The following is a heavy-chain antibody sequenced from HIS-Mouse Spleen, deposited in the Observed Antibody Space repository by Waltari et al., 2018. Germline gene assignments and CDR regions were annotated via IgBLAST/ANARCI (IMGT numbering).Heavy chain of an antibody. CDR1: GSTFSGYW. CDR3: ARDGGTGDFDY. Sequence: EVQLMESGGGLVQPWGSLRLSCAASGSTFSGYWMSWVCQAPGKGLGWLDNIKQDGSEKYYVASVKGRFTISRDNAKNSLYLQMNSLRAEDTAVYYCARDGGTGDFDYWGQGTLVTVSS. D-gene: IGHD7-27*01. J-gene: IGHJ4*02. V-gene: IGHV3-7*01. CDR2: IKQDGSEK.